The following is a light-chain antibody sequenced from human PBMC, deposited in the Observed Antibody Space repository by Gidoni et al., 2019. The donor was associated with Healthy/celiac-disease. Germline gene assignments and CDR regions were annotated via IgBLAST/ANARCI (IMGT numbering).Light chain of an antibody. J-gene: IGKJ1*01. V-gene: IGKV1-39*01. CDR2: AAS. Sequence: DIQITQSPSSLSASVGDSLTITCRASQSISSYLNWYQQKPGNAPKLLIYAASSLQSGVPTRFSGSGSGTDFTLTISSLQPEDFATYYCQRSYSTRTFGRGTKVEIK. CDR3: QRSYSTRT. CDR1: QSISSY.